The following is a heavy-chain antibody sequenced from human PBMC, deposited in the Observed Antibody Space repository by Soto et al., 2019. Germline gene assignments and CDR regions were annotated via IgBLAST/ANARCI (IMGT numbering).Heavy chain of an antibody. Sequence: QVQLVQSGGEVKKPGASVKVSCKASGYTFTNYGINWVRQAPGQGLERMGWITPYNGNANYAQKHQGRLTITTDTSTSTAYMELRSLRSDDTAVYYCARAQMYSGAYHDYWGQGTLVTVSS. CDR3: ARAQMYSGAYHDY. CDR1: GYTFTNYG. V-gene: IGHV1-18*04. CDR2: ITPYNGNA. J-gene: IGHJ4*02. D-gene: IGHD1-26*01.